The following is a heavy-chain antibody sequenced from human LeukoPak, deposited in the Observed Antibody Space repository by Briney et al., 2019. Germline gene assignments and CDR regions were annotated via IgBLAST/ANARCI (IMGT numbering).Heavy chain of an antibody. CDR2: INPNSGGT. D-gene: IGHD6-19*01. Sequence: ASVKVSCKASGYTFTGYYMHWVRQAPGQGLEWMGRINPNSGGTNYAQKFQGRVTMTRDTSISTAYMELSRLRSDDTAVYYCARATGYSSGWNSVVYWGQGTLVTVSS. J-gene: IGHJ4*02. V-gene: IGHV1-2*06. CDR1: GYTFTGYY. CDR3: ARATGYSSGWNSVVY.